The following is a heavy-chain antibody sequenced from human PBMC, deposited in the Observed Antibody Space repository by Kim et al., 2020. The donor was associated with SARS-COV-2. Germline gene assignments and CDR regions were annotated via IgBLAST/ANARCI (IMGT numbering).Heavy chain of an antibody. V-gene: IGHV3-23*01. CDR2: ISGSGGST. CDR3: VAACQGDY. Sequence: GGSLRLSCATSGFTFSSYALLFFLPSPGKLLEWVSAISGSGGSTHYADSVKGRFTISRDNSKNTMYVQMNSLRAEDTAVYYCVAACQGDYWGQGTLVTVSS. J-gene: IGHJ4*02. D-gene: IGHD6-13*01. CDR1: GFTFSSYA.